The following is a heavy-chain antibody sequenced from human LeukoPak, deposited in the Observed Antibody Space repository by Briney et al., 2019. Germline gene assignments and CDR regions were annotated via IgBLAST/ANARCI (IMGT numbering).Heavy chain of an antibody. CDR1: GFTFSSYG. CDR2: ISGSGDNT. V-gene: IGHV3-23*01. D-gene: IGHD4-17*01. CDR3: AKRAIIDYGRHFDY. Sequence: GGSLRLSCAASGFTFSSYGMTWVRQAPGKGLKWVAEISGSGDNTYYADSVKGRFTISRDNSKNTLYLQMNSLSAEDTAVYMCAKRAIIDYGRHFDYWGPGTLVSVSS. J-gene: IGHJ4*02.